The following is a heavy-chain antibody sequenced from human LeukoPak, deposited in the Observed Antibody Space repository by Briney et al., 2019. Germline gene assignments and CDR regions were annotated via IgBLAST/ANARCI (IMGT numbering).Heavy chain of an antibody. CDR1: GFTFSSYE. J-gene: IGHJ4*02. CDR2: ISTSGSTI. V-gene: IGHV3-48*03. D-gene: IGHD1-26*01. CDR3: ARSGNYYDY. Sequence: PGGSLRLSCAVSGFTFSSYEMNWVRQAPGGGLGWISYISTSGSTIHYADSVKGRFTISRDNAKNSLYLQMHSLRAEDTAVYYCARSGNYYDYWGQGTLVTVSS.